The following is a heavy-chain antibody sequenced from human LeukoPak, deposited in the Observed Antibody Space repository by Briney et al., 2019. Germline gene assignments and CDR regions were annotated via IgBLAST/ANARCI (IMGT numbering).Heavy chain of an antibody. Sequence: SGGSLILSCATSGFNFSDSRMTWVRQAPGKGLQWVANINRDGTEKHFLDSVEGRFTISRDNAKKSLYLLMNSLRPQDTAVYFCVRGDWYFESWGQGTLVTVSS. CDR2: INRDGTEK. D-gene: IGHD2-21*01. CDR1: GFNFSDSR. V-gene: IGHV3-7*04. CDR3: VRGDWYFES. J-gene: IGHJ4*02.